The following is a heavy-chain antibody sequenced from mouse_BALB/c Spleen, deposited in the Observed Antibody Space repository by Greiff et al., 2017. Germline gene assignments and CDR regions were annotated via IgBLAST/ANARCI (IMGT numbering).Heavy chain of an antibody. J-gene: IGHJ4*01. D-gene: IGHD2-9*01. CDR3: ARAYYGYDAPYAMDY. CDR2: ISYSGST. V-gene: IGHV3-8*02. CDR1: GDSITSGY. Sequence: VQLKESGPSLVKPSQTLSLTCSVTGDSITSGYWNWIRKFPGNKLEYMGYISYSGSTYYNPSLKSRISITRDTSKNQYYLQLNSVTTEDTATYYCARAYYGYDAPYAMDYWGQGTSVTVSS.